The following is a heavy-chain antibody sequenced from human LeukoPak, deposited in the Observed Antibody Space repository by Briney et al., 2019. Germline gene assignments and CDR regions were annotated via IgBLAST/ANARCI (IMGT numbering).Heavy chain of an antibody. V-gene: IGHV3-30-3*01. J-gene: IGHJ4*02. D-gene: IGHD3-10*01. CDR3: ARAPIWFGATGGSYYDY. Sequence: GGSLRLSCAASGFTFSRYAMHWVRQAPGKGLEWVTLISFDGSNNNYADSVKGRFTISRDNSKNTLFLQMSSLRAEDTAIYYCARAPIWFGATGGSYYDYWGQGTLVTVSS. CDR2: ISFDGSNN. CDR1: GFTFSRYA.